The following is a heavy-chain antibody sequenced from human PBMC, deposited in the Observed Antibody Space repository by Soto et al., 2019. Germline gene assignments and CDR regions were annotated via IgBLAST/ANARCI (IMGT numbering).Heavy chain of an antibody. D-gene: IGHD3-10*01. Sequence: SVKVSCKASGGTFSSYGISWVRQAPGQGLEWMGGIIPMLGTPNYTQKFRGRVTITADESTNTAYLELSSLRSDDTAVYYCARGPRTMARGKLDVWGQGTTVTVSS. CDR2: IIPMLGTP. J-gene: IGHJ6*02. CDR3: ARGPRTMARGKLDV. CDR1: GGTFSSYG. V-gene: IGHV1-69*13.